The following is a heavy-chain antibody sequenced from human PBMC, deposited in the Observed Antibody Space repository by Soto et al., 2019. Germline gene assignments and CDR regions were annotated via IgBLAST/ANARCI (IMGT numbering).Heavy chain of an antibody. J-gene: IGHJ6*02. Sequence: GGSLRLSCAASGFTFSSQAMGWVRQAPGKGLELVSGISGSGGSTYYADSVKGRFTISRDNSKNTLYLQMNSLRAEDTAVYYCPKERGGGRNSYYTMDVWGQGTTVTV. V-gene: IGHV3-23*01. CDR2: ISGSGGST. D-gene: IGHD2-15*01. CDR1: GFTFSSQA. CDR3: PKERGGGRNSYYTMDV.